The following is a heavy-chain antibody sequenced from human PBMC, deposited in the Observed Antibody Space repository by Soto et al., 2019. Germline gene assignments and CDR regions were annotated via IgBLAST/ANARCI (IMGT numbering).Heavy chain of an antibody. J-gene: IGHJ4*02. CDR1: GFTLSSYW. Sequence: EVQLVESGGGLVQPGGSLRLSCAASGFTLSSYWMHWVRQAPGKGLVWVSRINSDGRITSYADSVKGRFTISRDNAKDTLYLQMNSLTPEDTAVYYCARAESGTYYYWGQGTRVTVSS. CDR2: INSDGRIT. CDR3: ARAESGTYYY. V-gene: IGHV3-74*01. D-gene: IGHD1-26*01.